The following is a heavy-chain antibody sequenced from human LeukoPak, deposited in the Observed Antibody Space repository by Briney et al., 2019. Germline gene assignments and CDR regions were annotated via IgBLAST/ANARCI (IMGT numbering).Heavy chain of an antibody. CDR2: IKSKTDGGTT. CDR1: GFTFSNAW. CDR3: TTGPRGPWTKVDDY. Sequence: PGGSLRLSCAASGFTFSNAWMSWVRQAPGKGLEWVGRIKSKTDGGTTDYAAPVKGRFTISRDDSKNTLYLQMNSLKTEDTALYYCTTGPRGPWTKVDDYWGQGTLVTVSS. D-gene: IGHD1/OR15-1a*01. J-gene: IGHJ4*02. V-gene: IGHV3-15*01.